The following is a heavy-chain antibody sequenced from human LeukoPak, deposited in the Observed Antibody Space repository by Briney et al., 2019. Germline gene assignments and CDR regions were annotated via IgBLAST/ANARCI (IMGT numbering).Heavy chain of an antibody. CDR3: ARGSKLRADRITMVRGVIMVGKFDY. V-gene: IGHV1-8*03. Sequence: ASVKVSCKASGYTFTSYDINWVRQATGQGLEWMGWMNPNSGNTGYAQKFQGRVTITRNTSISTAYMELSSLRSEDTAVYYCARGSKLRADRITMVRGVIMVGKFDYWGQGTLVTVSS. D-gene: IGHD3-10*01. CDR1: GYTFTSYD. CDR2: MNPNSGNT. J-gene: IGHJ4*02.